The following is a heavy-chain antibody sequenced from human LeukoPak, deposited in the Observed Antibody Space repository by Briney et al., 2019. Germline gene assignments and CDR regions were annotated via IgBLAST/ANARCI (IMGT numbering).Heavy chain of an antibody. CDR3: ARGVYDSSREDAFDI. CDR1: GYTFTSYG. CDR2: ISAYNGNT. Sequence: ASVKVSCKASGYTFTSYGIGWVRQAPGQGLEWMGWISAYNGNTNYAQKLQGRVTMTTDTSTSTAYMELRSLRSDDTAVYYCARGVYDSSREDAFDIWGQGTMVTVSS. J-gene: IGHJ3*02. V-gene: IGHV1-18*01. D-gene: IGHD3-22*01.